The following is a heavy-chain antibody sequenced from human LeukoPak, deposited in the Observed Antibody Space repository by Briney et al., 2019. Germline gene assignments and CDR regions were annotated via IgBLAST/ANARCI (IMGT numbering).Heavy chain of an antibody. CDR1: GFTFSSYA. V-gene: IGHV3-23*01. CDR3: ARPQIAAAGFSFDY. D-gene: IGHD6-13*01. J-gene: IGHJ4*02. Sequence: PGGSLRLSCAAPGFTFSSYAMSWVRQAPGKGREWVSAISGSGGSAYYADSVKGRFTISRDNSKNTLYLQMNSLRAEDTAVYYCARPQIAAAGFSFDYWGQGTLVTVSS. CDR2: ISGSGGSA.